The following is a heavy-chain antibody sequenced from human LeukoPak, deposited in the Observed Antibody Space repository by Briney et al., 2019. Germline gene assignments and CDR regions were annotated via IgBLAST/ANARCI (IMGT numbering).Heavy chain of an antibody. J-gene: IGHJ4*02. CDR1: GFTFSSYS. CDR2: ISSSSDTI. V-gene: IGHV3-48*04. D-gene: IGHD2-2*01. Sequence: GGSLRLSCAASGFTFSSYSMNWVRQAPGKGLEWVSYISSSSDTIYYADSVKGRFTISRDNAKNSLYLQMNSLRAEDTAVYYCARDTRGESDYWGQGTLVTVSS. CDR3: ARDTRGESDY.